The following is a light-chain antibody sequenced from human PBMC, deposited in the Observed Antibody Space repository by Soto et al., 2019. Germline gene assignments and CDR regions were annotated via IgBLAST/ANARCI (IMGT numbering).Light chain of an antibody. CDR1: ESVRNNS. Sequence: EPVLTQSPGTLSLSPGERATLSCRASESVRNNSLAWYQQHPGQAPRLLIFGASSRATGIPDRFTGSGSGADFSLTISRLEPEDSAVYFCHHYGYGADTFGQGTKLEIK. CDR2: GAS. J-gene: IGKJ2*01. V-gene: IGKV3-20*01. CDR3: HHYGYGADT.